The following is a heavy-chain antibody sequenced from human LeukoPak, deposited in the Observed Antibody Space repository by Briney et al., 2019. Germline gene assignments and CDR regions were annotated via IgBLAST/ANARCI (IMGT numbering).Heavy chain of an antibody. D-gene: IGHD3-3*01. CDR2: TYHSGST. CDR3: ARGLTYYDFWSGHHPGSYYMDV. Sequence: SETLSLTCAVSGYSISSGYSWGWIRQPPGKGLEWIGSTYHSGSTYYNPSLKSRGTISVDTSKNQFSLKLSSVTAADTAVYYCARGLTYYDFWSGHHPGSYYMDVWGKGTTVTVSS. J-gene: IGHJ6*03. V-gene: IGHV4-38-2*01. CDR1: GYSISSGYS.